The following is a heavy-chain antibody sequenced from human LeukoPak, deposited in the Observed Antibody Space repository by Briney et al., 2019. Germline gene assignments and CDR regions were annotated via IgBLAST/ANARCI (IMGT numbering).Heavy chain of an antibody. CDR3: ARAYYYDSSGYYYGF. V-gene: IGHV1-18*01. CDR2: ISAYNGNT. CDR1: GYTFTSYG. J-gene: IGHJ4*02. Sequence: ASVKVSCKASGYTFTSYGISWVRQAPGQGLEWMGWISAYNGNTNYAQKLQGRVTMTTDTSTNTAYMEMRSLRSDDTAVYYCARAYYYDSSGYYYGFWGQGTLVTVSS. D-gene: IGHD3-22*01.